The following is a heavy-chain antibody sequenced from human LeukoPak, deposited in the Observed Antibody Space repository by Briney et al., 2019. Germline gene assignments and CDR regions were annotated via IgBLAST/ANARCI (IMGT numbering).Heavy chain of an antibody. CDR2: INHSGST. J-gene: IGHJ4*02. CDR3: ARGGRHYYDSSGYYFPDH. D-gene: IGHD3-22*01. Sequence: PSETLSLTCAVYGGSFSGYYWSWIRQPPGKGLEWIGEINHSGSTDYNPSLKSRVTISVDTSKNQFSLKLSPVTAADTAVYYCARGGRHYYDSSGYYFPDHWGQGTLATVSS. CDR1: GGSFSGYY. V-gene: IGHV4-34*01.